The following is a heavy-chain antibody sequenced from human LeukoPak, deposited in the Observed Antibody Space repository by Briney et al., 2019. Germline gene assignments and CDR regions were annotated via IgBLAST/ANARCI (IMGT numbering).Heavy chain of an antibody. J-gene: IGHJ6*03. CDR1: GGSISSSSYY. V-gene: IGHV4-39*01. D-gene: IGHD4-17*01. CDR3: AGHRNGDPRRYMDV. CDR2: LYYSGST. Sequence: PSETLSLTCTVSGGSISSSSYYWGWIRQPPGKGLEWIGNLYYSGSTYYNPSLKSRVTISVDTSKNQFSLKLSSVTAADTAVYYCAGHRNGDPRRYMDVWGKGTTVTISS.